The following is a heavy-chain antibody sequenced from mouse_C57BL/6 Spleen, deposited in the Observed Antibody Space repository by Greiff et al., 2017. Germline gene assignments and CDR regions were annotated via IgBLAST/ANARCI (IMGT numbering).Heavy chain of an antibody. CDR3: TRWGDEAMDY. D-gene: IGHD3-3*01. V-gene: IGHV1-15*01. Sequence: VKLVESGAELVRPGASVTLSCKASGYTFTDYEMHWVKQTPVHGLEWIGAIDPETGGTAYNQKFKGKAILTADKSSSTAYMELRSLTSEDSAVYYCTRWGDEAMDYWGQGTSVTVSS. CDR1: GYTFTDYE. CDR2: IDPETGGT. J-gene: IGHJ4*01.